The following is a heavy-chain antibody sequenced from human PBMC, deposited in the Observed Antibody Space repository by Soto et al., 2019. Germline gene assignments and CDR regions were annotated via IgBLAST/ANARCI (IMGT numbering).Heavy chain of an antibody. CDR3: SKAALPVVVAAEYYFDY. V-gene: IGHV3-23*01. CDR1: GFTFSSYA. Sequence: EVQLLESGGGLVQPGGSLRLSCAASGFTFSSYAMSWVRQAPGKGLEWVSAISGSGGSTYYADSVKGRFTSSRDNSKNPLVLEMNRPRAGDTAVYYCSKAALPVVVAAEYYFDYWGQGTLVTVSS. D-gene: IGHD2-15*01. J-gene: IGHJ4*02. CDR2: ISGSGGST.